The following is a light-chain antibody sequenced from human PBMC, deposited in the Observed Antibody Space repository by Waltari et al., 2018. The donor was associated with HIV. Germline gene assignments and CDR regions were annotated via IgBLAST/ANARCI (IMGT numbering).Light chain of an antibody. Sequence: DIVMTQSPLSLPVTPGEPASISCRASQSVSSYLAWYQQKPGQAPRLLIYDASNRATGIPARFSGSGSGTDFTLTISSLEPEDFAVYYCQQRSNWPPITFGQGTRLEIK. CDR3: QQRSNWPPIT. CDR1: QSVSSY. V-gene: IGKV3-11*01. J-gene: IGKJ5*01. CDR2: DAS.